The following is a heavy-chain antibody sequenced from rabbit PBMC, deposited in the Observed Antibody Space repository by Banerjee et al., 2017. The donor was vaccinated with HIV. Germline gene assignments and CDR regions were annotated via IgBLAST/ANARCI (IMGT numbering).Heavy chain of an antibody. CDR1: GIDFSSYG. V-gene: IGHV1S47*01. Sequence: QEQLVESGGGLVTLGGSLKLSCKASGIDFSSYGISWVRQAPGKGLEWIAYIYPDYGSTDYASWVNGRFTISLDNAQNTVFLQMTSLTAADTATYFCARVGYTYGDGGDGYSKWGLWGPGTLVTVS. CDR3: ARVGYTYGDGGDGYSKWGL. J-gene: IGHJ4*01. D-gene: IGHD6-1*01. CDR2: IYPDYGST.